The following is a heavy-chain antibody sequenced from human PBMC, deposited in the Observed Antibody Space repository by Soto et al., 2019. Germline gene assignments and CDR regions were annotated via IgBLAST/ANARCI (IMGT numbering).Heavy chain of an antibody. CDR2: IYWDDDK. CDR3: AHVYWAASGTRYYFDH. D-gene: IGHD6-13*01. Sequence: QITLTASGPTLVKPTQTLTLTCTFSGFSFSTGAVGVGWIRQPPGKALEFLTLIYWDDDKRYRPSLKNKITITKDTSRNQVVLTMIDLDPEHTATYYCAHVYWAASGTRYYFDHWGQGTLVTVSS. V-gene: IGHV2-5*02. CDR1: GFSFSTGAVG. J-gene: IGHJ4*02.